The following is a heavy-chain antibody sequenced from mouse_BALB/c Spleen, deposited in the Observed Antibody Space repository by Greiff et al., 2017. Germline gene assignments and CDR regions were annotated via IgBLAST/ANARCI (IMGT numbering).Heavy chain of an antibody. CDR1: GYSITSGYY. Sequence: EVKLMESGPGLVKPSQSLSLTCSVTGYSITSGYYWNWIRQFPGNKLEWMGYISYDGSNNYNPSLKNRISITRDTSKNQFFLKLNSVTTEDTATYYCARGTYGNGFAYWGQGTLVTVSA. CDR2: ISYDGSN. CDR3: ARGTYGNGFAY. V-gene: IGHV3-6*02. D-gene: IGHD2-1*01. J-gene: IGHJ3*01.